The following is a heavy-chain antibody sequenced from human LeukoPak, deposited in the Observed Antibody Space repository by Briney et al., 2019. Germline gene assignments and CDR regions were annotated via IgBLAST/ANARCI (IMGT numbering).Heavy chain of an antibody. J-gene: IGHJ6*02. D-gene: IGHD2-15*01. CDR2: ISSSGSTI. V-gene: IGHV3-11*04. CDR3: AKQGSLPWYYYGVDV. Sequence: GGSLRLSCAASGFTFSDYYMSWIRQAPGKGLEWVSYISSSGSTIYYADSVKGRFTISRDNAKNSLYLQMNSLRVEDTAVYYCAKQGSLPWYYYGVDVWGRGTTVTVSS. CDR1: GFTFSDYY.